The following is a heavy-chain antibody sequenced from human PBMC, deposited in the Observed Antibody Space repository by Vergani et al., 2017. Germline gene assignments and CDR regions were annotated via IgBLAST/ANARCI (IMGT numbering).Heavy chain of an antibody. CDR1: GGSISSGGYY. D-gene: IGHD6-6*01. CDR3: ARGALDLPFDY. J-gene: IGHJ4*02. Sequence: QVQLQQWGAGLLKPSQTLSLTCTVSGGSISSGGYYWSWIRQHPGKGLEWIGYIYYSGSTYYNPSLKSRVTISVDTSKNQFSLKLSSVTAADTAVYYCARGALDLPFDYWGQGTLVTVSS. V-gene: IGHV4-31*03. CDR2: IYYSGST.